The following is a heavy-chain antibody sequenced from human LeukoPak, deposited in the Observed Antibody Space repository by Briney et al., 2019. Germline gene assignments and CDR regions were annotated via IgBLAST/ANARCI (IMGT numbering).Heavy chain of an antibody. Sequence: GGSLRLSCAASSGTIYDYGMSWVRQAPRKGLEWVSDINWDGTNTYYAESVKGRFTIPRDSAENSLSLQMNSVRDDITGLYFFVIALSSNWYSFDYWGQGTLVTVSS. CDR2: INWDGTNT. J-gene: IGHJ4*02. D-gene: IGHD6-13*01. CDR3: VIALSSNWYSFDY. CDR1: SGTIYDYG. V-gene: IGHV3-20*04.